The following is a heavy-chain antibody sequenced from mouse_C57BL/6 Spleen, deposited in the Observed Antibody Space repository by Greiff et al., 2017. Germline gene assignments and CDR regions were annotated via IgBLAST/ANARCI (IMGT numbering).Heavy chain of an antibody. D-gene: IGHD2-3*01. CDR2: IYPGDGDT. CDR1: GYAFSSSW. J-gene: IGHJ2*01. Sequence: QVQLKQSGPELVKPGASVKISCKASGYAFSSSWMNWVKQRPGKGLEWIGRIYPGDGDTNYNGKFKGKATLTADKSSSTAYMQLRSLTSGDSAVYFCARACLSYWGQGTTLTVSS. CDR3: ARACLSY. V-gene: IGHV1-82*01.